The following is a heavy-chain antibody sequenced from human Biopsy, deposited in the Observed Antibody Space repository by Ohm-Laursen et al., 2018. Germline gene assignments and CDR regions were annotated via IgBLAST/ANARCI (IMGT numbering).Heavy chain of an antibody. D-gene: IGHD3-10*01. CDR1: GGSINSYY. V-gene: IGHV4-4*07. CDR2: LFTSGTT. J-gene: IGHJ4*02. CDR3: VRGGSGSFPFDY. Sequence: GTLSLTCTVSGGSINSYYWSWMRQPAGKGLERIGRLFTSGTTNYSPSLNNRVTMSVDTSKNHFSLRLTSGTAADTAVYYCVRGGSGSFPFDYWGQGALVTVSS.